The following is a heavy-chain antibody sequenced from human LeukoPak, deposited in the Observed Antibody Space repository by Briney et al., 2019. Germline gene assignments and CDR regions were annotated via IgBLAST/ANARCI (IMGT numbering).Heavy chain of an antibody. CDR1: GYTFTSYY. D-gene: IGHD1-26*01. CDR3: ATYSGSSNFDY. CDR2: INPSGGST. J-gene: IGHJ4*02. Sequence: ASVKVSCKASGYTFTSYYMHWVRQAPGQGLEWMGIINPSGGSTSYAQKFQGRVTMTRDTSTSTVYMELSSLRSEDAAVYYCATYSGSSNFDYWGQGTLVTVSS. V-gene: IGHV1-46*01.